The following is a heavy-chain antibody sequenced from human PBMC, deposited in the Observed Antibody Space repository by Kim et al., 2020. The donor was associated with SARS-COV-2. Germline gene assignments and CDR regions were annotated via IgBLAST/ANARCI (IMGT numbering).Heavy chain of an antibody. Sequence: GRFTISRDNSKNTLYLQMNSLSAEDTAVYYCARGAYSLILFARFYYFRMDVWGRWTTVTVSS. J-gene: IGHJ6*02. D-gene: IGHD3-3*02. V-gene: IGHV3-66*01. CDR3: ARGAYSLILFARFYYFRMDV.